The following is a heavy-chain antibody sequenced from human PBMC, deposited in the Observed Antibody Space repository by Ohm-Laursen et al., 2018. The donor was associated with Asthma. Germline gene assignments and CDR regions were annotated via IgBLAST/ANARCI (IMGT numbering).Heavy chain of an antibody. Sequence: GSSVKVSCKASGGTFSSYAISWVRQAPGQGLEWMGGIIPIFGTANYAQKFQGRVTITADESTSTAYMELSSLRSEDTAVYYCARDGAYCGGDCSTGRWFDPWGQGTLVTVSS. CDR3: ARDGAYCGGDCSTGRWFDP. CDR1: GGTFSSYA. J-gene: IGHJ5*02. CDR2: IIPIFGTA. V-gene: IGHV1-69*01. D-gene: IGHD2-21*02.